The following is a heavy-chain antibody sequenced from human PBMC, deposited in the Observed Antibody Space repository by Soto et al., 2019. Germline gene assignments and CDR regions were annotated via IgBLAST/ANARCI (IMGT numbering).Heavy chain of an antibody. CDR1: GGTFSSYA. J-gene: IGHJ5*02. CDR2: IIPIFGTA. CDR3: ARDGVWGYCSSTSCYTGVWFDP. Sequence: QVQLVQSGAEVKKPGSSVKVSCKASGGTFSSYAISWVRQAPGQGLEWMGGIIPIFGTANYAQKCQGRVTITADESTSTAYMELSSLRSEDTAVYYCARDGVWGYCSSTSCYTGVWFDPWGQGTLVTVSS. D-gene: IGHD2-2*02. V-gene: IGHV1-69*01.